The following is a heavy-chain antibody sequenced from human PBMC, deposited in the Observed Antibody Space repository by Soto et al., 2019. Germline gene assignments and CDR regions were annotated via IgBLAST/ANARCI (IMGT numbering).Heavy chain of an antibody. CDR1: GYTFTSYG. CDR3: ARDEYSSSHYNLYYYGMDV. J-gene: IGHJ6*02. V-gene: IGHV1-18*04. CDR2: ISAYNGNT. D-gene: IGHD6-6*01. Sequence: QVQLVQSGAEVKKPGASVKVSCKASGYTFTSYGISWVRQAPGQGLEWMGWISAYNGNTNYAQKRQGRVTMTTDTSTSTAYMELRSLRSDDTAVYYCARDEYSSSHYNLYYYGMDVWGQGTTVTVSS.